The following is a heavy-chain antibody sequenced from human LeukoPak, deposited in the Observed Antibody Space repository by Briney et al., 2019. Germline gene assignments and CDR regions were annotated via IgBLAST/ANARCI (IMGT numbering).Heavy chain of an antibody. CDR3: ARAPRGYSYGYLVF. D-gene: IGHD5-18*01. CDR2: ISAYNGNT. Sequence: ASVKVSCKASGYTFTSYGISWVRQAPGQGLEWMGWISAYNGNTNYAQKLQGRVTMTTDTSTSTAYMELRSLRSDDTAVYYCARAPRGYSYGYLVFWGQGSLVTVSS. V-gene: IGHV1-18*04. CDR1: GYTFTSYG. J-gene: IGHJ4*02.